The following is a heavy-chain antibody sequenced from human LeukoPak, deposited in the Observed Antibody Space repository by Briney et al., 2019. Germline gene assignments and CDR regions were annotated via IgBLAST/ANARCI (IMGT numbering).Heavy chain of an antibody. V-gene: IGHV1-2*02. D-gene: IGHD3-10*01. CDR3: ARVRGSGSYSYNWFDP. CDR1: GYTFTGYY. J-gene: IGHJ5*02. Sequence: GASLKVSCKASGYTFTGYYMNWVRQASGQGLEWMGWINPNSGGTNYAQKFQGRVTMTRDTSISTAYMELSRLRSDDTAVYYCARVRGSGSYSYNWFDPWGQGTLVTVSS. CDR2: INPNSGGT.